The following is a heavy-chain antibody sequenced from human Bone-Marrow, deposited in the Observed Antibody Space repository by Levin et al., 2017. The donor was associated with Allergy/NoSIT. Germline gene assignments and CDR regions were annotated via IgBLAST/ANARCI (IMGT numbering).Heavy chain of an antibody. Sequence: GESLKISCTTSGYSFTQFWIVWVRQMPGEGLEYTGRIGPGDSHSNYSPSFQGHVTFSVDKSISTAYLQWSSLEARDTATYYCARCEGEAFDIWGQGTVVIVSS. CDR2: IGPGDSHS. CDR1: GYSFTQFW. V-gene: IGHV5-10-1*01. J-gene: IGHJ3*02. CDR3: ARCEGEAFDI.